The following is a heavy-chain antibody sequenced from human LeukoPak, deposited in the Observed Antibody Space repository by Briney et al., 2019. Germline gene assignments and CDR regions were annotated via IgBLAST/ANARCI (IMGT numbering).Heavy chain of an antibody. CDR3: TSQNVLLWFGELLQDAFDI. D-gene: IGHD3-10*01. V-gene: IGHV3-73*01. Sequence: PGGSLRLSCAASGFTFSGSAMHWVRQASGKGLEWVGRIRSKANSYATAYAASVKGRFTISRDDSKNTAYLQMNSLKTVDTAVYYCTSQNVLLWFGELLQDAFDIWGQGTMVTVSS. CDR2: IRSKANSYAT. CDR1: GFTFSGSA. J-gene: IGHJ3*02.